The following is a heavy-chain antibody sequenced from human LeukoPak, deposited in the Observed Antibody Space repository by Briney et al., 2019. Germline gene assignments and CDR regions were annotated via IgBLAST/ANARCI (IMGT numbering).Heavy chain of an antibody. CDR3: ARGIDVVVVAATSYGWFDP. J-gene: IGHJ5*02. V-gene: IGHV3-7*01. CDR2: IKQDGSEK. CDR1: GFTFSNYA. D-gene: IGHD2-15*01. Sequence: GRSLRLSCAASGFTFSNYAMHWVRQAPGKGLEWVANIKQDGSEKYYVDSVKGRFTISRDNAKNSLYLQMNSLRAEDTAVYYCARGIDVVVVAATSYGWFDPWGQGTLVTVSS.